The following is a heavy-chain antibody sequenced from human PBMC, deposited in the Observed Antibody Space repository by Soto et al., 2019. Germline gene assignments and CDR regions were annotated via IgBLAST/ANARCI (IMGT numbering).Heavy chain of an antibody. CDR3: XXXXXXXXXXXXXDY. V-gene: IGHV3-30*03. J-gene: IGHJ4*02. CDR1: GFTFSSYG. CDR2: ISYDGSNK. Sequence: QVQLVESGGGVVQPGRSLRLSCAASGFTFSSYGMHWVRQAPGKGLEWVAIISYDGSNKYYVDSVKGRFTISRDNXXXXXXXXXXXXXXXXXXXXXXXXXXXXXXXXXXXDYWGQGTLVTVSS.